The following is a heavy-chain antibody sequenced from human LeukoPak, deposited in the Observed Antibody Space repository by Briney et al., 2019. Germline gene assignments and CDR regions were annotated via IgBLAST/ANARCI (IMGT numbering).Heavy chain of an antibody. V-gene: IGHV4-39*07. Sequence: SETLSLTCTVSGGSISSSSYYWGWLRPPPRKGLEWVGSIYYSRSTYYNPSLKSRVTIAVDTSKNQFSLKLSSVIAADTPVYYCARAYYYDRSGYYPHDAFDIWGQGTMVTVCS. D-gene: IGHD3-22*01. CDR3: ARAYYYDRSGYYPHDAFDI. CDR1: GGSISSSSYY. J-gene: IGHJ3*02. CDR2: IYYSRST.